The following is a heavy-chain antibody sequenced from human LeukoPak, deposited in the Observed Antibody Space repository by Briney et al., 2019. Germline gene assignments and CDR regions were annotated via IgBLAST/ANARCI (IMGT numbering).Heavy chain of an antibody. V-gene: IGHV3-7*01. CDR3: ARDASRGFDS. CDR1: GFTFSRYW. CDR2: IKDDGRQK. Sequence: GGSLRLSCAPSGFTFSRYWMTWVRQPPGKGLEWVASIKDDGRQKYYLDSVKGRFTVSRDNAKNSVYLQMDSPRAEDTALYYCARDASRGFDSWGQGALVTVSS. J-gene: IGHJ4*02. D-gene: IGHD5-24*01.